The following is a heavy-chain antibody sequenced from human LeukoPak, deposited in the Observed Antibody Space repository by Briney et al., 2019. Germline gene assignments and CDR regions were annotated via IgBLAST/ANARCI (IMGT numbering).Heavy chain of an antibody. CDR2: ISGSGGST. CDR3: GNYDFWSGYWTQGPYYFDY. CDR1: GFTFSSYA. J-gene: IGHJ4*02. Sequence: GGSLRLSCAASGFTFSSYAMSWVRQAPGKGLEWVSAISGSGGSTYYADSVKGRFTISRDNSKNTLYLQMNSLRAEDTAVYYCGNYDFWSGYWTQGPYYFDYWGQGTLVTVSS. V-gene: IGHV3-23*01. D-gene: IGHD3-3*01.